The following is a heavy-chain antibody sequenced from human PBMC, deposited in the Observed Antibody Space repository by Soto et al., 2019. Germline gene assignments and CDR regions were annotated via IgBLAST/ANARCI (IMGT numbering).Heavy chain of an antibody. Sequence: QVQLQESGPGLVNPSETLSLTCTVSGGSISNHYWSWIRQSPGKGLEWIGYIYYCGNGGTKYNPSLKSRVTILVDKSKNQFSPMLSSGTAEDTAGYYCASTVSSGYKDVWGKGPTVTVSS. CDR1: GGSISNHY. CDR2: IYYCGNGGT. D-gene: IGHD3-3*01. J-gene: IGHJ6*03. CDR3: ASTVSSGYKDV. V-gene: IGHV4-59*11.